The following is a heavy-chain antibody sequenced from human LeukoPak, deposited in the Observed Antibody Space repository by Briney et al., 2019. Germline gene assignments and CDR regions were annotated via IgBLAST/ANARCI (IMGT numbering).Heavy chain of an antibody. Sequence: GGSLRLSCAASGFTFSSYAMSWVRQAPGKGLEWVSAISGSGGSTYYADSVKGRFTISRDNSKNTLYPQMNSLRAEDTAVYYCAKDQHYYDSSGYYLNAFDIWGQGTMVTVSS. CDR2: ISGSGGST. CDR3: AKDQHYYDSSGYYLNAFDI. D-gene: IGHD3-22*01. J-gene: IGHJ3*02. CDR1: GFTFSSYA. V-gene: IGHV3-23*01.